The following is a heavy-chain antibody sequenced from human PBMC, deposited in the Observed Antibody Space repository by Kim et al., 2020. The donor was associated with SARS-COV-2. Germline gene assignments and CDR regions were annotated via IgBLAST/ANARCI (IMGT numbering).Heavy chain of an antibody. D-gene: IGHD3-22*01. V-gene: IGHV3-15*01. CDR3: TTDPTYYYDDGWYFDL. J-gene: IGHJ2*01. CDR1: GFTFSNAW. CDR2: IKSKTDGGTT. Sequence: GGSLRLSCAASGFTFSNAWMSWVRQAPGKGLEWVGRIKSKTDGGTTDYAAPVKGRFTISRDDSKNTLYLQMNSLKTEDTAVYYCTTDPTYYYDDGWYFDLWGRGTLVTVSS.